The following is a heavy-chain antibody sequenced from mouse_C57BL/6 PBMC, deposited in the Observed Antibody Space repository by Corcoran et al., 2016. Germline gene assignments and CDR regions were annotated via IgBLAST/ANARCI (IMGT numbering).Heavy chain of an antibody. CDR3: AREERYFDV. CDR2: IYPGDGDT. CDR1: GNAFSSYW. Sequence: QVQLQQSGAELVKPGASVKISCKASGNAFSSYWMHWVKQRPGKGLEWIGQIYPGDGDTNYNGKFKGKATLTADKSSGTADKPLASLNSEDSADYFGAREERYFDVCGSGSAVTVAS. J-gene: IGHJ1*01. V-gene: IGHV1-80*01.